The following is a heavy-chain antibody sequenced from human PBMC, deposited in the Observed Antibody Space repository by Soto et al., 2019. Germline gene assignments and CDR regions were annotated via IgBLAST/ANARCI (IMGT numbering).Heavy chain of an antibody. CDR1: GFTFSNYA. V-gene: IGHV3-23*01. CDR3: AKDLAIGSGSYYYYFDY. Sequence: PGGSLRLSCAASGFTFSNYAMSWVRQAPGKGLEWVSGISGSGGSTYYADSAKGRFTISRDNSKNTLFLQMNSLRGEDTALYYCAKDLAIGSGSYYYYFDYWGQGTLVTVSS. CDR2: ISGSGGST. J-gene: IGHJ4*02. D-gene: IGHD3-10*01.